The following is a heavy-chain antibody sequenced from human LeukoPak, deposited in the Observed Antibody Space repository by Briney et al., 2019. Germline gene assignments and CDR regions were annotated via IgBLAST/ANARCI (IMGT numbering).Heavy chain of an antibody. CDR2: IWYDGSNK. J-gene: IGHJ4*02. Sequence: PGGSLRLSCAASGFTFSSYGMQWVRQAPGKGLEWVAIIWYDGSNKYYADSVKGRFTISRDNSENTLYLQMNSLRAEDTAVYYCARGFLKYSSGWYGDYWGQGTLVTVSS. CDR3: ARGFLKYSSGWYGDY. D-gene: IGHD6-19*01. V-gene: IGHV3-33*01. CDR1: GFTFSSYG.